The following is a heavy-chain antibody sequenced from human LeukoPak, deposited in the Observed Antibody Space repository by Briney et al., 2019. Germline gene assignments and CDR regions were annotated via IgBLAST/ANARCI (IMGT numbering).Heavy chain of an antibody. J-gene: IGHJ4*02. CDR3: ARESSSWFREFDY. CDR2: INPNSGGT. V-gene: IGHV1-2*02. D-gene: IGHD6-13*01. Sequence: ASVKVSCKASGYTFTGYYMHWVRQAPGQGLEWMGWINPNSGGTNYAQKFQGRVTMTRDTSISTAYMELSRLRSDDTAVYYCARESSSWFREFDYWGQGTLVTVSS. CDR1: GYTFTGYY.